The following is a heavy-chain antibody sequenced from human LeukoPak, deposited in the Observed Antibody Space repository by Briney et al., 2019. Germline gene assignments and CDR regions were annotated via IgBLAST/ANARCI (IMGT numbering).Heavy chain of an antibody. Sequence: SETLSLTGTVSGGSISSGGYYWSWIRQHPGKGLEWIGYIYYSGSTYYNPSLKSRVTISVDTSKNQFSLKLSSVTAADTAVYYCARVNIAAAIDYWGQGTLVTVSS. CDR1: GGSISSGGYY. CDR3: ARVNIAAAIDY. J-gene: IGHJ4*02. CDR2: IYYSGST. V-gene: IGHV4-31*03. D-gene: IGHD6-13*01.